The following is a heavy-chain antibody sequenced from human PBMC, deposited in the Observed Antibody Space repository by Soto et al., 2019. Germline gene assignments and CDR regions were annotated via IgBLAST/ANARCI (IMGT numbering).Heavy chain of an antibody. CDR2: ISGSGSNI. CDR3: AREVRVFCTGPSCYGFDY. J-gene: IGHJ4*02. D-gene: IGHD2-15*01. Sequence: QVQLVESGGGLVKPGGSLRLSCAASGFTFSHYYMTWIRQAPGKGLEWVSYISGSGSNIYYADSVRGRFTISRDNAKNSLSLQMNSLRAEDTAVYFCAREVRVFCTGPSCYGFDYWGQGALVTVSS. V-gene: IGHV3-11*01. CDR1: GFTFSHYY.